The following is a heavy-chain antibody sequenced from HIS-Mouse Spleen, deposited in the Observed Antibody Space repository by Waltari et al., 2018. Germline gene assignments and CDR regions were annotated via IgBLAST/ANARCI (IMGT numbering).Heavy chain of an antibody. J-gene: IGHJ4*02. CDR3: ARQGGRYFDWLLDY. V-gene: IGHV4-39*01. CDR1: GGSISSSRSS. Sequence: QLQLQESGPGLVKPSETLSLTCTVSGGSISSSRSSWGWIRQPPGKGLEWIGSIYYSGSTYYNPSLKSRVTISVDTSKNQFSLKLSSVTAADTAVYYCARQGGRYFDWLLDYWGQGTLVTVSS. CDR2: IYYSGST. D-gene: IGHD3-9*01.